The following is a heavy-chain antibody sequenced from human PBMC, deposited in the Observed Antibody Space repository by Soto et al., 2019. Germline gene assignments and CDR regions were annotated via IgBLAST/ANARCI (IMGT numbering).Heavy chain of an antibody. CDR2: ISSSSSYI. J-gene: IGHJ5*02. CDR1: GFTFSSYS. Sequence: GGSLRLSCAASGFTFSSYSMNWVRQAPGKGLEWVSSISSSSSYIYYADSVKGRFTISRDNAKNSLYLQMNSLRAEDTAVYYCASYDILTGLNWFDPWGQGTLVTVSS. V-gene: IGHV3-21*01. CDR3: ASYDILTGLNWFDP. D-gene: IGHD3-9*01.